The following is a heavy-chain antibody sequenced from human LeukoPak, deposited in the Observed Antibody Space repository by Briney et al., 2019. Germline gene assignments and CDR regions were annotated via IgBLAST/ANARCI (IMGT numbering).Heavy chain of an antibody. Sequence: SQTLSLTCAVSGGSISSGGYSWSWMRQPPGKGLEWIGYIYHRGSTYNNPSLKSRVTISVDRSKNQFSLKLSSVTAADTAVYYCARGAYCGGDCYPYYFDYWGQGTLVTVSS. CDR3: ARGAYCGGDCYPYYFDY. CDR1: GGSISSGGYS. J-gene: IGHJ4*02. D-gene: IGHD2-21*02. V-gene: IGHV4-30-2*01. CDR2: IYHRGST.